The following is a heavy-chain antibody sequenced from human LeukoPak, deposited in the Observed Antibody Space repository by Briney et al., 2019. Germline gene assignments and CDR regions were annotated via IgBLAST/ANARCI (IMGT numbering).Heavy chain of an antibody. V-gene: IGHV3-30*01. CDR1: GFTFSSYA. Sequence: GRSLRLSCAASGFTFSSYAMHWVRQAPGKGLEWVAVISYDGSNKYYADAVKGRFNNSRDNAKNTLYLQMNSLRAEDTAVYYCARGYSSSSIKNWFDPWGQGTLVTVSS. D-gene: IGHD6-13*01. CDR3: ARGYSSSSIKNWFDP. CDR2: ISYDGSNK. J-gene: IGHJ5*02.